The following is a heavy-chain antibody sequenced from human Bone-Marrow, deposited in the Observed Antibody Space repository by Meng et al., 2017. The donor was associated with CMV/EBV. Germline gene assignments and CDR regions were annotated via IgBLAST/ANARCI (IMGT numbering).Heavy chain of an antibody. Sequence: GESLKISCTASGFTFSTYDFHWVRQPTGKGLEWVSSIGTVGDTYSIGSVKGRFIISRDNAKNSLYLQMNSLRAEDTAVYYCARGGEYQLLKFDYWGQGTLVTVSS. V-gene: IGHV3-13*01. CDR3: ARGGEYQLLKFDY. D-gene: IGHD2-2*01. CDR2: IGTVGDT. J-gene: IGHJ4*02. CDR1: GFTFSTYD.